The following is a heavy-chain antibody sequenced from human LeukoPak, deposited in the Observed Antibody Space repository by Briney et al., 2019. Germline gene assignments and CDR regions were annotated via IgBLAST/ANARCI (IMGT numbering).Heavy chain of an antibody. D-gene: IGHD3-10*01. CDR3: ARGDYGSGSDPFDY. J-gene: IGHJ4*02. CDR2: ISSSSSYI. V-gene: IGHV3-21*01. CDR1: GFTFSSYS. Sequence: GGSLRLSCAASGFTFSSYSMNWVRQAPGKGLEWVSSISSSSSYIYYADSVKGRFTISRDNAKNSLYLQMNSLRAEDTAVYYCARGDYGSGSDPFDYWGQGTLVTVSS.